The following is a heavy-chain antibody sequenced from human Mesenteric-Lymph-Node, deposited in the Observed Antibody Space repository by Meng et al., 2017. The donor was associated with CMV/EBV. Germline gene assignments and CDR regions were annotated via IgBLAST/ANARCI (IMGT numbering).Heavy chain of an antibody. D-gene: IGHD1-26*01. V-gene: IGHV4-34*01. CDR2: INHSGST. J-gene: IGHJ4*02. Sequence: SQTLSLTCAVYGGSFSDYYWTWIRQPPGKGLEWIGEINHSGSTNYHPSLKSRVTISVDTSKSQFSLKLNSVTAADTAVYYCARSGKPTVLGYWGQGTLVTVSS. CDR3: ARSGKPTVLGY. CDR1: GGSFSDYY.